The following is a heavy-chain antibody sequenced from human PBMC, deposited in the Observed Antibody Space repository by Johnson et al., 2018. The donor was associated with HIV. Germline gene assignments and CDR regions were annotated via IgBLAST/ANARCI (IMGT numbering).Heavy chain of an antibody. V-gene: IGHV3-20*04. Sequence: VQLVESGGGVVWPGGSLRLSCAASGFNFNDYGMTWVRQVTGKGLEWVSGINWNGGSTGYADSVKGRFTISRDNAKSSLYLQIHDLRAEDTAFYYCAKDRALGWELLGAFDIWGQGTMVIVSS. CDR2: INWNGGST. CDR3: AKDRALGWELLGAFDI. CDR1: GFNFNDYG. J-gene: IGHJ3*02. D-gene: IGHD1-26*01.